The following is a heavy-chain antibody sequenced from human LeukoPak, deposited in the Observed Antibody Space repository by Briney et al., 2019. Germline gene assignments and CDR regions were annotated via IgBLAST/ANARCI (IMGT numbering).Heavy chain of an antibody. CDR3: AKAGYCSGGSCYSGALGFDY. J-gene: IGHJ4*02. Sequence: PGGSLRLSCAASGFTFSQYSMSWVRQAPGKGLEWVSAISGSGGSTYYADSVKGRFTISRDNSKNTLYLQMNSLRAEDTAVYYCAKAGYCSGGSCYSGALGFDYWGQGTLVTVSS. D-gene: IGHD2-15*01. CDR1: GFTFSQYS. CDR2: ISGSGGST. V-gene: IGHV3-23*01.